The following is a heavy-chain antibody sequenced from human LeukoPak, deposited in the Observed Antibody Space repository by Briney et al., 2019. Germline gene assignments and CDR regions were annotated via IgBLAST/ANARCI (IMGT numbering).Heavy chain of an antibody. CDR2: INGDGSST. J-gene: IGHJ3*02. V-gene: IGHV3-74*01. D-gene: IGHD6-6*01. CDR1: GFTFSSSW. CDR3: AVPGQLRAFDI. Sequence: GSLRLSCAASGFTFSSSWMHWVRQSPEKGLVWVARINGDGSSTSFADSVKGRFTISRDNAKSTLYLQMNSLSAEDSAVYYCAVPGQLRAFDIWGQGTMVTVSS.